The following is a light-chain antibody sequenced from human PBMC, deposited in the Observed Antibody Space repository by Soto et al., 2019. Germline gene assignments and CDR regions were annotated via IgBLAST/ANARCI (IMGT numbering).Light chain of an antibody. CDR1: SSDIGGYNY. CDR2: EVT. J-gene: IGLJ1*01. V-gene: IGLV2-8*01. Sequence: QSVLTQPPSASGSPGQSVTISCTGTSSDIGGYNYVSWYQQRPGKVPKVIIYEVTKRPSGVPDRFSGSKSGNTASLTVSGLXAEDEADYFCSSYANNNNILVFGTGTKVTVL. CDR3: SSYANNNNILV.